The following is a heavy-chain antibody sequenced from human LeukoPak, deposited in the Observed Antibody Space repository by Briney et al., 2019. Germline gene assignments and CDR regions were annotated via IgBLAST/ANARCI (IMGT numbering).Heavy chain of an antibody. J-gene: IGHJ6*03. CDR2: INHSGST. CDR1: GFTFSNHG. V-gene: IGHV4-4*02. Sequence: GSLRLSCAASGFTFSNHGMNWVRQAPGKGLEWIGEINHSGSTYYNPSLKSRVTISVDTSKNQFSLKLSSVTAADTAVYYCARSHDYYMDVWGKGTTVTVSS. CDR3: ARSHDYYMDV.